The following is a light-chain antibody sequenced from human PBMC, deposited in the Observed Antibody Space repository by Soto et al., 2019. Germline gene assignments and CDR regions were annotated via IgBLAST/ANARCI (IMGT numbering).Light chain of an antibody. Sequence: QSVLTQPRSVSGSPGQSVTISCTGTSSDVGNYNYVSWYQQHPDKAPKLMIYDVSKRPSGVPDRFSGSKSGNTASLTISGLQAEDEADYYCCSYAGSYTYVFGTGTKVNVL. CDR2: DVS. CDR1: SSDVGNYNY. J-gene: IGLJ1*01. CDR3: CSYAGSYTYV. V-gene: IGLV2-11*01.